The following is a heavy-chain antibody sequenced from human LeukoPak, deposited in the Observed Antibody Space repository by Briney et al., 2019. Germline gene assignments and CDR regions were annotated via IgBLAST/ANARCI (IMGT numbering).Heavy chain of an antibody. D-gene: IGHD3-16*01. CDR1: GFTVSSNY. CDR3: ATEKGDSPDY. J-gene: IGHJ4*02. V-gene: IGHV3-23*01. CDR2: LSGSGGNT. Sequence: PGGSLRLSCAASGFTVSSNYMSWVRQAPGKGLEWVSGLSGSGGNTFYAVSVKGRFTISRDNPKNTLYLQMNSLRAEDTAVYYCATEKGDSPDYWGQGTLVTVSS.